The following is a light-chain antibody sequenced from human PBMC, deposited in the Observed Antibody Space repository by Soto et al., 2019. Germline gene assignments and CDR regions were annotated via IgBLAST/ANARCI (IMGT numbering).Light chain of an antibody. CDR1: SSNIGNNY. J-gene: IGLJ1*01. CDR3: GTWDSSLSAGGD. Sequence: QSVLTQPPSVSAGPGRKVTICCSGSSSNIGNNYVSWYQQLPGTAPKLLIYENNKRPSGIPDRFSGSKSGTSATLGITGLQTGDEADYYCGTWDSSLSAGGDFGTGTKVTVL. CDR2: ENN. V-gene: IGLV1-51*02.